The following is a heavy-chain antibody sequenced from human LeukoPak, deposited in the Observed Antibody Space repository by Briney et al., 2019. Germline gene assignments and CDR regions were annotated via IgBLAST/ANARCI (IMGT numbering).Heavy chain of an antibody. CDR3: ARDQSITMVRGVILIGIRGFDY. CDR1: GYTFTGYY. D-gene: IGHD3-10*01. V-gene: IGHV1-2*02. J-gene: IGHJ4*02. CDR2: INPNSGGT. Sequence: ASVKVSCKASGYTFTGYYMHWVRQAPGQGLEWMGWINPNSGGTNYAQKFQGRVTMTRDTSISTAYMELSRLRSDDTAVYYCARDQSITMVRGVILIGIRGFDYWGQGTLVTVSS.